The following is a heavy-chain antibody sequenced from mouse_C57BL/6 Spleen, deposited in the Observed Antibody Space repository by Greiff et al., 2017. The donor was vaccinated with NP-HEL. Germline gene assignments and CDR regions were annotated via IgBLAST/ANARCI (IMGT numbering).Heavy chain of an antibody. CDR3: ARPTAQATWFAY. Sequence: EVQVVESGGGLVKPGGSLKLSCAASGFTFSDYGMHWVRQAPEKGLEWVASISSGSSTIYYADTVKGRFTISRDNAKNTLFLQMTSLRSEDTAMYYCARPTAQATWFAYWGQGTLVTVSA. D-gene: IGHD3-2*02. CDR1: GFTFSDYG. V-gene: IGHV5-17*01. J-gene: IGHJ3*01. CDR2: ISSGSSTI.